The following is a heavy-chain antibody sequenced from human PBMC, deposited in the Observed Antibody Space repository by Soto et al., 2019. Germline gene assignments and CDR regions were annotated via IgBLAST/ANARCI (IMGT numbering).Heavy chain of an antibody. J-gene: IGHJ4*02. CDR1: GLRFTSYG. Sequence: PVGSLRLSCVASGLRFTSYGMSWVRQAPGRGLEWVSSITSGSGVTFYADSVKGRFTISRDNAKNSLHLQMNSLRAEDTAVYYCTTYTGTYRDYWGLGTLVTVPQ. V-gene: IGHV3-21*01. CDR2: ITSGSGVT. CDR3: TTYTGTYRDY. D-gene: IGHD1-26*01.